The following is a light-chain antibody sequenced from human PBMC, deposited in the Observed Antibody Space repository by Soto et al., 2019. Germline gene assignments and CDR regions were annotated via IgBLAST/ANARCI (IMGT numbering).Light chain of an antibody. J-gene: IGKJ1*01. CDR1: QSFSSTY. CDR3: QQYGSSGT. Sequence: EIVLTQSPGTLSLSPGERATLSCRASQSFSSTYLAWYQQKPGQAPRLLIYGASSRATGIPDRFIGSGSGTDFTLTISRLEPEDFAVYYCQQYGSSGTFGQGTKVDIK. CDR2: GAS. V-gene: IGKV3-20*01.